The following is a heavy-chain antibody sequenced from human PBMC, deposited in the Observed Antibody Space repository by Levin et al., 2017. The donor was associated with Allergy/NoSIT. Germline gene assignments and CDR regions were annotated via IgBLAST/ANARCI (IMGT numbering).Heavy chain of an antibody. V-gene: IGHV3-9*01. J-gene: IGHJ6*02. CDR3: ARGHGRSPNWDFYYYGMDV. CDR2: IIWNSGNI. D-gene: IGHD2-8*01. Sequence: LSLTCVASGFPFDDYAMHWVRQAPGKGLEWVSGIIWNSGNIGYADSGRGRFTISRDNAANSLYLQMNSLRAEETAIYYCARGHGRSPNWDFYYYGMDVWGLGTTVTVS. CDR1: GFPFDDYA.